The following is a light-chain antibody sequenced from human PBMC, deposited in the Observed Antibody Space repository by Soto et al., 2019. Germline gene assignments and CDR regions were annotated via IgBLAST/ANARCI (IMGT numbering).Light chain of an antibody. Sequence: QSVLTQPASVSGSPGQSITISCTGTSSDVGSYNLVSWYQHHPGKAPKLMIYEGSKRPSGVSNRFSGSKSGNTASLTISGLQAEAEADYYCCSYAGSSTLVFGGGTKLTVL. J-gene: IGLJ2*01. CDR2: EGS. V-gene: IGLV2-23*01. CDR3: CSYAGSSTLV. CDR1: SSDVGSYNL.